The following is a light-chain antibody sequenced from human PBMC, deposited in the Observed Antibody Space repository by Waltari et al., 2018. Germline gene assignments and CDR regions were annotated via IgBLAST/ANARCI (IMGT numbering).Light chain of an antibody. CDR1: QSISYS. J-gene: IGKJ5*01. V-gene: IGKV1-5*03. CDR2: KAS. CDR3: QQYNRYSS. Sequence: DIQMVQSPSTLSASVGDRVTITCRASQSISYSLAWYQQKPGKAPKLLIYKASTLEGGVPSRFSGSGSGTEVTLTITSLQPDDFATYYCQQYNRYSSFGQGTRLEI.